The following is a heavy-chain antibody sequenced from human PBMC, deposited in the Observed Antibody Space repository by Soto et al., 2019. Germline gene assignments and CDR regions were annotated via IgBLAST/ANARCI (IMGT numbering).Heavy chain of an antibody. Sequence: QVQLVESGGGVVQPGRSLRLSCAASGFTFSSYAMHWVRQAPGKGLEWVAVISYDGSNKYYADSVKGRFTISRDNSKNTLYLQMNSLRAEDTAVYYCARGPEQLVHRYYYYYYGMDVWGQGTTVTVSS. CDR2: ISYDGSNK. J-gene: IGHJ6*02. CDR3: ARGPEQLVHRYYYYYYGMDV. CDR1: GFTFSSYA. V-gene: IGHV3-30-3*01. D-gene: IGHD6-6*01.